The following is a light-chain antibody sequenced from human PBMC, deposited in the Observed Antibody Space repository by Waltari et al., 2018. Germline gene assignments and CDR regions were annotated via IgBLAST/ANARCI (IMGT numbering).Light chain of an antibody. CDR1: QSVSNF. Sequence: EIVLTQSPATLSLSPGERATLSCRASQSVSNFLAWYQQKPGQAPRLLIYDASNSATGIPARFSGSGSGTDFTLTISSLEPEDFAVYYCQQRSLSPPGVTFGQGTRLEIK. CDR2: DAS. CDR3: QQRSLSPPGVT. J-gene: IGKJ5*01. V-gene: IGKV3-11*01.